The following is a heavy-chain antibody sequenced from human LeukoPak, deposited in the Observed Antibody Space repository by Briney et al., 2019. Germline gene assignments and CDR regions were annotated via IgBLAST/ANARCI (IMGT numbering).Heavy chain of an antibody. CDR3: AKSLYPDAFDI. CDR2: VWFDGSDK. Sequence: GGSLRLSCAASGFTFRSHDMHWVRQAPGKGLEWVTFVWFDGSDKKYADSVKGRFTISRDNSKNTLSLQMISLRAEDTAVYYCAKSLYPDAFDIWGPGTMVTVS. CDR1: GFTFRSHD. V-gene: IGHV3-30*02. D-gene: IGHD2-8*01. J-gene: IGHJ3*02.